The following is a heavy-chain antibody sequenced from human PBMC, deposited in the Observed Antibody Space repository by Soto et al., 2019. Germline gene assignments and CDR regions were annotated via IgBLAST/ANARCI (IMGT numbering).Heavy chain of an antibody. CDR1: GGSISSSTYY. CDR2: MYHSGNT. CDR3: ARGRILLTNNWFDP. J-gene: IGHJ5*02. Sequence: SKTLSLTCTVSGGSISSSTYYWGWIRQPPGKGLEWIGRMYHSGNTNYNPSLKSRVTISVDTSKNQFSLKLSSVTAADTAVYYCARGRILLTNNWFDPWGQGTLVTVSS. V-gene: IGHV4-39*07.